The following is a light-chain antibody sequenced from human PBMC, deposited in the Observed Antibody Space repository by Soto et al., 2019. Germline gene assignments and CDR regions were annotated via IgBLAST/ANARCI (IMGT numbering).Light chain of an antibody. Sequence: DTQMTQSPSTLSASVGDRVTITCRASQSIGTWMAWYQQIPGKAPKLLIFDASTLQSGVPSRFSGSGSGTEFTLPIRNLAPDDFATYYCQQYNGYSYTFGQGTKLEI. CDR2: DAS. CDR3: QQYNGYSYT. CDR1: QSIGTW. J-gene: IGKJ2*01. V-gene: IGKV1-5*01.